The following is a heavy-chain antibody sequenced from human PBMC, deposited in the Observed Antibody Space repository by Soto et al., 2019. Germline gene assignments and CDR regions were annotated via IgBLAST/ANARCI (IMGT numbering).Heavy chain of an antibody. CDR1: GFTFSSYG. CDR2: IWYDGSNK. Sequence: PGGSLRLSCAASGFTFSSYGMHWVRQAPGKGLEWVAVIWYDGSNKYYADSVKGRFTISRDNSKNTLYLQMNSLRAEDTAVYYCARAKSYYDFWSGYFDYWGQGTLVTVSS. D-gene: IGHD3-3*01. V-gene: IGHV3-33*01. J-gene: IGHJ4*02. CDR3: ARAKSYYDFWSGYFDY.